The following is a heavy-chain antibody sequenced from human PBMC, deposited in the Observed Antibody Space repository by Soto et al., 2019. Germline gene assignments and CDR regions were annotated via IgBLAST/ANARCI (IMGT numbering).Heavy chain of an antibody. CDR2: IIPIFGTA. D-gene: IGHD2-15*01. V-gene: IGHV1-69*01. CDR1: GGTFSSYA. J-gene: IGHJ4*02. Sequence: QVQLVQSGAEVKKPGSSVKVSCKASGGTFSSYAISWVRQAPGQGLEWMGGIIPIFGTANYAQKFQGRVTITADESTSTAYRELSSLRSEDTAVYYCARGGTGYCSGGSCYYFDYWGQGTLVTVSS. CDR3: ARGGTGYCSGGSCYYFDY.